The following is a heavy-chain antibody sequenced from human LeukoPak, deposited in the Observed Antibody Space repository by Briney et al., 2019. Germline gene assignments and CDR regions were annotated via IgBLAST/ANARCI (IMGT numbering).Heavy chain of an antibody. CDR2: INPSGGST. J-gene: IGHJ4*02. CDR3: AVGRPSWYFDY. CDR1: GYTFTSYY. D-gene: IGHD2-2*01. Sequence: GASVKVSCKASGYTFTSYYMHWVRQAPGQGLEWMGIINPSGGSTSYAQKFQGRVTMTRDMSTSTVYMELSSLRSEDTAVYYCAVGRPSWYFDYWGQGTLVTVSS. V-gene: IGHV1-46*01.